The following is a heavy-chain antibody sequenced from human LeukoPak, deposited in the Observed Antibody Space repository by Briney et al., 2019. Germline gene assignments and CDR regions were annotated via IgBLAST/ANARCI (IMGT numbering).Heavy chain of an antibody. J-gene: IGHJ4*02. CDR2: IRSSSSYI. D-gene: IGHD3-22*01. V-gene: IGHV3-21*01. Sequence: GGSLRLSCAASGFTFRSYSMNWVRQAPGKGLEWVSSIRSSSSYIYYADSVKGRFTIPRDNAKNSLYLQMNSLRAEDTAVYYCARDLMDSSGWYPPYFDYWGQGTLVTVSS. CDR1: GFTFRSYS. CDR3: ARDLMDSSGWYPPYFDY.